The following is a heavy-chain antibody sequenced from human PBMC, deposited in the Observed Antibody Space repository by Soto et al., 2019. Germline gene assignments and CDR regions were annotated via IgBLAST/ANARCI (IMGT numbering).Heavy chain of an antibody. J-gene: IGHJ4*02. CDR3: ARTGSSWTRKRDTLDY. D-gene: IGHD6-13*01. CDR1: GGSFSGYY. V-gene: IGHV4-34*01. CDR2: INHSGST. Sequence: SETLSLTCAVYGGSFSGYYWSWIRQPPGKGLEWIGEINHSGSTNYNPSLKSRVTISVDTSKNQFSLKLSSVTAADTAVYYCARTGSSWTRKRDTLDYWGQGTLVTVSS.